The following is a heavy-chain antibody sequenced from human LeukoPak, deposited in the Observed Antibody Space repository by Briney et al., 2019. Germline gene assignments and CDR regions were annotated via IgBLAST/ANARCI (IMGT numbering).Heavy chain of an antibody. Sequence: GGSLRLSCAASGFTFSDYYMSWIRQAPGKGLEWVSYISSSGSTIYYADSVKGRFTISRDNAKNSLYLQMNSLRAEDTAVYYCARDRYGYSYGYAYFDYWGQGTLVTVSS. CDR3: ARDRYGYSYGYAYFDY. CDR1: GFTFSDYY. CDR2: ISSSGSTI. D-gene: IGHD5-18*01. V-gene: IGHV3-11*01. J-gene: IGHJ4*02.